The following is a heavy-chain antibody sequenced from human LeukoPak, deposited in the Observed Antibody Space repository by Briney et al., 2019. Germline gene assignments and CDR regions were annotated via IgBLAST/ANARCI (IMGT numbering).Heavy chain of an antibody. D-gene: IGHD2-15*01. CDR3: ARAWGVGYCSGGSCYGGFDY. Sequence: WGSLRLSCAASGCTFSSYWMHWVRQAPGKGLVWVSRINSDGSSTSYADSVKGRFTISRDNAKNTLYLQMNSLRAEDTAVYYCARAWGVGYCSGGSCYGGFDYWGQGTLVTVSS. CDR2: INSDGSST. J-gene: IGHJ4*02. V-gene: IGHV3-74*01. CDR1: GCTFSSYW.